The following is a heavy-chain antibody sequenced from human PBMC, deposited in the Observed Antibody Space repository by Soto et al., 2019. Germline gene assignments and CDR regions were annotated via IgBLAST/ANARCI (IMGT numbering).Heavy chain of an antibody. Sequence: EVQLLESGGGLVQPGGSLRLSCTASGFTFSSYAMSWVRQAPGEGLEWVSTISGSAGSADYADSVKGRFTISRDNSKNTLYVQMNSLRDEDTAVYYCAKSMRGSYSPFDYWGHGTLVTVSS. CDR3: AKSMRGSYSPFDY. CDR1: GFTFSSYA. J-gene: IGHJ4*01. D-gene: IGHD1-26*01. CDR2: ISGSAGSA. V-gene: IGHV3-23*01.